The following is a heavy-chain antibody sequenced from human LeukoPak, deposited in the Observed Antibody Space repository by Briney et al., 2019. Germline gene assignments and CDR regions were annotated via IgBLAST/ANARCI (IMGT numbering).Heavy chain of an antibody. J-gene: IGHJ5*02. V-gene: IGHV1-2*02. Sequence: ASVKVSCKASGYTFTGYYMHWVRQAPGQGLEWMGWISPNSGDTDIAQKFQGRVTMTRDTSIATSYMEVDSLTSDDTAVYYCARESACGTTNCLAPADWLDPWGQGTLVIVSS. CDR3: ARESACGTTNCLAPADWLDP. CDR1: GYTFTGYY. D-gene: IGHD2-2*01. CDR2: ISPNSGDT.